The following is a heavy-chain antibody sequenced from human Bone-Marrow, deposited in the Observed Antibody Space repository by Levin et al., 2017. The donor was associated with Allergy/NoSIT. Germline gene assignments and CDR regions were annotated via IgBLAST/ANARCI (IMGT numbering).Heavy chain of an antibody. D-gene: IGHD3-22*01. CDR2: ISYDGGHD. CDR1: GFNFFNYG. Sequence: GGSLRLSCAASGFNFFNYGMHWVRQAPGKGLEWVATISYDGGHDYYAESVRGRFTISRDNSQKRVYLQMNSLRVEDTAVFYCAKGTGNYYDTTGHIDYWGQGTRVTVSS. CDR3: AKGTGNYYDTTGHIDY. V-gene: IGHV3-30*18. J-gene: IGHJ4*02.